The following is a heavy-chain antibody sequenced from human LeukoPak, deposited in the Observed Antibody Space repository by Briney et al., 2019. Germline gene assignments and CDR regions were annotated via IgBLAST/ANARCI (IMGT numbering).Heavy chain of an antibody. CDR3: AKDRRMAAAGTKVYFDY. Sequence: GGSPRLSCAASGFTFSSYAMSWVRQAPGKGLEWVSAISGSGGSTYYADSVKGRFTISRDNSKNTLYLQMNSLRAEDTAVYYCAKDRRMAAAGTKVYFDYWGQGTLVTVSS. D-gene: IGHD6-13*01. CDR1: GFTFSSYA. J-gene: IGHJ4*02. V-gene: IGHV3-23*01. CDR2: ISGSGGST.